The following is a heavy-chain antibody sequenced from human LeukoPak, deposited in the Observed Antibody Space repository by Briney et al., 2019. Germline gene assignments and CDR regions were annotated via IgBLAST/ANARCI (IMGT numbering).Heavy chain of an antibody. D-gene: IGHD3-16*01. CDR3: ARFSDRRGYAFDI. J-gene: IGHJ3*02. V-gene: IGHV4-34*01. CDR2: INHSGST. CDR1: GGSFSGYY. Sequence: SETLSLTCAVYGGSFSGYYWSWIRQPPGKGLEWIGEINHSGSTNYNPSLKSRVTISVDTSKNQFSLKLSSVTAADTAVYYCARFSDRRGYAFDIWGQGTMVTVSS.